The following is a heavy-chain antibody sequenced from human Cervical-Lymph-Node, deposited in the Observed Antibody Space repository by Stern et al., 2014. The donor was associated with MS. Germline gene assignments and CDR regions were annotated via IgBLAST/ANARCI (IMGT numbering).Heavy chain of an antibody. CDR3: ARISLGSGIDY. V-gene: IGHV1-2*02. J-gene: IGHJ4*02. D-gene: IGHD1-26*01. CDR1: ENTFTGYY. Sequence: VQLEESRAEVKQPGASVKVTCKASENTFTGYYINWVRQAPGQGLEWMGWINPNSGATNYAQRFQDRVSLTSDTSNTLAYMELNRVTSDDTAVYYCARISLGSGIDYWGQGSLVTVSS. CDR2: INPNSGAT.